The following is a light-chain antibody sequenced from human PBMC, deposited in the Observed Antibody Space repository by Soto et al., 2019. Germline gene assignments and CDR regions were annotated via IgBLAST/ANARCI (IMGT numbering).Light chain of an antibody. Sequence: QSALTQPASVSGSPGQSITISCTGTGSDIGRSDFVSWFQQLPGSVTKLVIYEVTGRPSGTSDRFSGSKSGNTASLTISGLQPEDEADYYCISCTSVNTRCVFGSGTKLTVL. V-gene: IGLV2-14*01. CDR1: GSDIGRSDF. J-gene: IGLJ1*01. CDR2: EVT. CDR3: ISCTSVNTRCV.